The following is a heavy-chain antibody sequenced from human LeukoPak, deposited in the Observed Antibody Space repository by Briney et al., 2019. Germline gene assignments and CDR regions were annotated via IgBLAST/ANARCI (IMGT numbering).Heavy chain of an antibody. D-gene: IGHD3-16*01. CDR1: GGTFSSYA. CDR2: IIPIFGTA. Sequence: ASVKVSCKASGGTFSSYAISRVRQAPGQGLEWMGGIIPIFGTANYAQKFQGRVTITADKSTSTAYMELSSLRSEDTAVYYCARQDVWGTPDPWGQGTLVTVSS. V-gene: IGHV1-69*06. J-gene: IGHJ5*02. CDR3: ARQDVWGTPDP.